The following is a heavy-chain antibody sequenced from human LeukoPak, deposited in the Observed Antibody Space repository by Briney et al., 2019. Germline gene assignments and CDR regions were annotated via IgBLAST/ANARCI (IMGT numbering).Heavy chain of an antibody. D-gene: IGHD6-19*01. CDR1: GYTFTSYD. J-gene: IGHJ4*02. CDR3: ARVSYSSGWYGVDY. CDR2: MNPNSGNT. V-gene: IGHV1-8*01. Sequence: GASVKVSCKASGYTFTSYDINWVRQATGQGLEWMGWMNPNSGNTGYAQKFQGRVTMTRNTSISTAYMELSSPGSEDTAVYYCARVSYSSGWYGVDYWGQGTLVTVSS.